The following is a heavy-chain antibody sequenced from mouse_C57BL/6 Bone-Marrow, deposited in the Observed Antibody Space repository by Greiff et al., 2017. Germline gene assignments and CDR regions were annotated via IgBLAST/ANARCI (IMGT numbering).Heavy chain of an antibody. D-gene: IGHD1-1*01. V-gene: IGHV1-50*01. CDR1: GSTFTNYW. J-gene: IGHJ4*01. Sequence: QVHVQQPGAELVKPGASVKLSCTASGSTFTNYWMQWVKQRPGQGLEWIGEIDPSYGYTTYTHKFKGKATLTVDNSSSTAYMQLSSLTSEDSAVYYCARALITTVVDDYWGQGTSGTVSS. CDR3: ARALITTVVDDY. CDR2: IDPSYGYT.